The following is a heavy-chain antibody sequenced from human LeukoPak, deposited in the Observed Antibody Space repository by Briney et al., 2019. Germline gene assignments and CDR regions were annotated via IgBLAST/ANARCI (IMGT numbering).Heavy chain of an antibody. V-gene: IGHV3-23*01. CDR1: GFTFSSYA. J-gene: IGHJ4*02. CDR2: ISGSGGST. Sequence: PGGSLRLSCAASGFTFSSYAMSWVRQAPGKGLEWVSAISGSGGSTYYADSVKGRFTISRDNSKNTLYLQMNSLRAEDTAVYYCARDFYHYDFWSGYYGDYWGQGTLVTVSS. CDR3: ARDFYHYDFWSGYYGDY. D-gene: IGHD3-3*01.